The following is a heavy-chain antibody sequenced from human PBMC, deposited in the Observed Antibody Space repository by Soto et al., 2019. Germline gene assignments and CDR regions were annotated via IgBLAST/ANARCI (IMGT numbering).Heavy chain of an antibody. CDR1: GFNFNSYA. V-gene: IGHV3-30-3*01. CDR2: ISYDGNNK. D-gene: IGHD3-22*01. J-gene: IGHJ5*02. Sequence: QVQLVESGGGVVQPGWSLRLSCAASGFNFNSYAMHWVRQAPGEGLEWVAVISYDGNNKYYADSVRGRFTISRDNSKNTLYLQMNSLRTEDTPAYHCASSSGRGYQNFFDPWGQGSLVTVSS. CDR3: ASSSGRGYQNFFDP.